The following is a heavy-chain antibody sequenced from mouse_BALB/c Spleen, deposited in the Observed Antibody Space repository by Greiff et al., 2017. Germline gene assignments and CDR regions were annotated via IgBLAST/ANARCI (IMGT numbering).Heavy chain of an antibody. CDR2: IDPANGNT. CDR1: GFNIKDTY. Sequence: DVQLQESGAELVKPGASVKLSCTASGFNIKDTYMHWVKQRPEQGLEWIGRIDPANGNTKYDPKFQGKATITADTSSNTAYLQLSSLTSEDTAVYFCAISLYAMDYWGQGTSVTVSS. J-gene: IGHJ4*01. V-gene: IGHV14-3*02. CDR3: AISLYAMDY.